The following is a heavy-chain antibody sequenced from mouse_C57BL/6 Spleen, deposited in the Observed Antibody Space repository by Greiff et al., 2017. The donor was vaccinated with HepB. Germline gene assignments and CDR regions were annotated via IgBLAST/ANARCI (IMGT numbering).Heavy chain of an antibody. CDR1: GFNIKNTY. V-gene: IGHV14-3*01. CDR3: ARGYGSSYRAMDY. Sequence: VQLKESVAELVRPGASVKLSCTASGFNIKNTYMHWVKQRPEQGLEWIGRIDPANGNTKYAPKFQGKATITADTSSNTAYLQLSSLTSEDTAIYYCARGYGSSYRAMDYWGQGTSVTVSS. J-gene: IGHJ4*01. D-gene: IGHD1-1*01. CDR2: IDPANGNT.